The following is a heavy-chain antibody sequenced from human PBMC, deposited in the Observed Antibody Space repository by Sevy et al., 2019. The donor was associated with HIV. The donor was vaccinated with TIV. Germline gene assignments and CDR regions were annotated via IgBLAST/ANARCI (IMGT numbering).Heavy chain of an antibody. J-gene: IGHJ3*02. D-gene: IGHD1-26*01. V-gene: IGHV3-7*01. CDR3: AREGAISLIVGATTGAFDI. CDR2: IKQDGSEK. Sequence: GGSLRLSCAASRFTFSNYWMSWVRQAPGKGLEWVANIKQDGSEKYYVDSVKGRFTISRDNAKNSLYLQMNSLRAEDTAVYCAREGAISLIVGATTGAFDIWGLGTMVTVSS. CDR1: RFTFSNYW.